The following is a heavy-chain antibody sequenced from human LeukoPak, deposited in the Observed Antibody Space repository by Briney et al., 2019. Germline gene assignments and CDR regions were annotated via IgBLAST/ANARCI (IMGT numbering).Heavy chain of an antibody. CDR2: IIPIFGTA. Sequence: KMSCKWSGGTCSSYAISWVRQCPGQGLDWMGRIIPIFGTANYAKKFQGRVRIAADESTRTAYMELSSLRSEDTAVYYCAIHRVVAPVWGQGTLVTVSS. CDR1: GGTCSSYA. D-gene: IGHD2-15*01. CDR3: AIHRVVAPV. V-gene: IGHV1-69*01. J-gene: IGHJ4*02.